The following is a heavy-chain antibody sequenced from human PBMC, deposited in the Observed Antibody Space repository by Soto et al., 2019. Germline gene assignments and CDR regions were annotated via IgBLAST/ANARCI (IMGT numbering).Heavy chain of an antibody. V-gene: IGHV1-69*06. Sequence: SVKVSCKASGGTFSSYAISWVRQAPGQGLEWIGGIIPIFGTANCAQKFQGRVTITADKSTSTAYMELSSLRSEDTAVYYCARVNYYGSGSYSYYYGTDVWGQGTTVTVPS. D-gene: IGHD3-10*01. CDR1: GGTFSSYA. J-gene: IGHJ6*02. CDR3: ARVNYYGSGSYSYYYGTDV. CDR2: IIPIFGTA.